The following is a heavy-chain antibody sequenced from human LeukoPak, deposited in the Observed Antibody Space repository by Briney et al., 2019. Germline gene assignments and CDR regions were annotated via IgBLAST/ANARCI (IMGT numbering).Heavy chain of an antibody. Sequence: PSGTLSLTCAVSGGSISSNNWWGWVRQAPGKGLEWIGEIYHSGSTNYNPSLKSRVTISVDTSKNQFSLKLSSVTAADTAVYYCARGYGTQDYWGQGTLVTVSS. CDR2: IYHSGST. D-gene: IGHD4-17*01. J-gene: IGHJ4*02. CDR1: GGSISSNNW. CDR3: ARGYGTQDY. V-gene: IGHV4-4*02.